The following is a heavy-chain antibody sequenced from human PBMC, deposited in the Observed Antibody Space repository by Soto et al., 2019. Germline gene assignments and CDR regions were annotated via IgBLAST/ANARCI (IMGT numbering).Heavy chain of an antibody. V-gene: IGHV3-11*01. D-gene: IGHD5-12*01. CDR2: ISSSSATV. Sequence: QVHLVESGGGLVEPGGSLRLSCAASGFTLSDYYMSWVRQAPGKGLEWLSYISSSSATVYYVDSVKGRFTISRDNAKNSLYLQKDSLRAEDTAVYYCARDGVLATGPIEYWGQGAQVTVSS. CDR3: ARDGVLATGPIEY. J-gene: IGHJ4*02. CDR1: GFTLSDYY.